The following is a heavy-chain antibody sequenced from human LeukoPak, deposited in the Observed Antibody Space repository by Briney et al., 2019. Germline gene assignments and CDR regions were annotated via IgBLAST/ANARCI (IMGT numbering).Heavy chain of an antibody. Sequence: VSVKASCKASGYTFTSYGISWVRQAPGQGLEWMGWISANNGDTDYPPKLQDRVTMTTDTYTSTAYMELRSLRSDDTAMYYCARESHETREDYWGQGTLVTVSS. CDR3: ARESHETREDY. V-gene: IGHV1-18*01. CDR1: GYTFTSYG. J-gene: IGHJ4*01. CDR2: ISANNGDT. D-gene: IGHD1-1*01.